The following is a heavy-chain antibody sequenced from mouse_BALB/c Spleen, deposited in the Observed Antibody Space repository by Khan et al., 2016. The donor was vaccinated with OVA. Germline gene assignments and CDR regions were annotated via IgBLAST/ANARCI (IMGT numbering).Heavy chain of an antibody. CDR1: GYSITSGYA. J-gene: IGHJ2*01. D-gene: IGHD1-1*01. V-gene: IGHV3-2*02. CDR3: ARGNYYGYYVDY. CDR2: ISYSGVT. Sequence: EVQLVESGPGLVKPSQSLSLTCTVTGYSITSGYAWNWIRQFPGNKLEWMGYISYSGVTSYTPSLKSRISITRDTSKNQFFLQLNSVTTEDTATYCCARGNYYGYYVDYWGHGTTLTVSS.